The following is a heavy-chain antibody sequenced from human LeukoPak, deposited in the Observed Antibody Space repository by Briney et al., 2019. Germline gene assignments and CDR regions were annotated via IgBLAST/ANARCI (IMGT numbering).Heavy chain of an antibody. CDR1: GGSISSSNW. CDR2: IYYSGST. Sequence: PSGTLSLTCAVSGGSISSSNWWSWVRQPPGKGLEWIGSIYYSGSTYYNPSLKSRVTISVDTSKNQFSLKLSSVTAADTAVYYCARPPSRGGQGTLVTVSS. CDR3: ARPPSR. V-gene: IGHV4-4*02. J-gene: IGHJ4*02.